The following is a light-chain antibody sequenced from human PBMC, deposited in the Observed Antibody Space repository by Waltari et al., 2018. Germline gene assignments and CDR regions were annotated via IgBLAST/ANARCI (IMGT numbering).Light chain of an antibody. CDR2: DVT. J-gene: IGLJ2*01. Sequence: QSALTQPASVSGSPGQSITISCIGTSSDVGGYDYVSWYQQHPGKPPKLMIYDVTNRPSGVSDRFSGSKSGNTAALTISGLQAEDEADCYCSSFTSSSTLVFGGGTELTVL. CDR1: SSDVGGYDY. V-gene: IGLV2-14*03. CDR3: SSFTSSSTLV.